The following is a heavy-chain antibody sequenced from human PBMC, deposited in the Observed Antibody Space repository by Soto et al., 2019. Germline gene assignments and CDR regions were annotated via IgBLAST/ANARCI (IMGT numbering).Heavy chain of an antibody. J-gene: IGHJ4*02. CDR1: GGSISSYY. CDR3: ARHGYGSGSYRPFDY. Sequence: PSETLSLTCTVSGGSISSYYWSWIRQPPGKGLEWIGYIYYSGSTNYNPSLKSRVTISVDTSKNQFSLKLSSVTAADTAVYYCARHGYGSGSYRPFDYWGQGTLVTVSS. D-gene: IGHD3-10*01. V-gene: IGHV4-59*08. CDR2: IYYSGST.